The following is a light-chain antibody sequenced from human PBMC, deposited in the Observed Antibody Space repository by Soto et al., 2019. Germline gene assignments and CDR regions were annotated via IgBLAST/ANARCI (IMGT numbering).Light chain of an antibody. CDR2: GAS. CDR1: QGIGNS. Sequence: DIPMTQSPSAMSASVGDRITITCRASQGIGNSLAWFQQRPGKVPERLIYGASSLQGGVPSRFSGSGSGTEFTLTISSLLPEDFATYYCLQHHVYPRTFGQGTKVEIK. J-gene: IGKJ1*01. CDR3: LQHHVYPRT. V-gene: IGKV1-17*03.